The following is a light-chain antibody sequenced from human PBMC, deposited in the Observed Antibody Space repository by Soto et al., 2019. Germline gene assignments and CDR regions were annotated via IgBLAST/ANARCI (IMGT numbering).Light chain of an antibody. CDR3: QQYYSTPYT. Sequence: DIVMTQSPDSLAVSLGERATINCTSSQRVLYSSNTKNYLAWYQQTPGQPPKLLMYWASTRESGVPDRFSGSGSGTDFTLTISSLQAEDVAVYYCQQYYSTPYTCGQGTKLEIK. V-gene: IGKV4-1*01. CDR1: QRVLYSSNTKNY. CDR2: WAS. J-gene: IGKJ2*01.